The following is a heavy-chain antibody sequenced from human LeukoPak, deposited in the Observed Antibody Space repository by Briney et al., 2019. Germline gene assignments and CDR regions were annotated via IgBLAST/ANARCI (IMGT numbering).Heavy chain of an antibody. V-gene: IGHV4-34*01. J-gene: IGHJ4*02. CDR1: GGSFSGYY. CDR3: AAGSGGDLDY. CDR2: INHSGST. D-gene: IGHD3-10*01. Sequence: PSETLSLTCAAYGGSFSGYYWSWIRRPPGKGLEWIGEINHSGSTNYNPSLKSRVTISVDTSKNQFSLKMSSVTAADTAVYYCAAGSGGDLDYWGQGTRVTVSS.